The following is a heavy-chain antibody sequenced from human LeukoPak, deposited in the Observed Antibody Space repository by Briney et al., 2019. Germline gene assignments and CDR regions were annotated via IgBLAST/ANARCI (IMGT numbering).Heavy chain of an antibody. CDR1: GFTFSSYG. Sequence: AGGSLRLSCAASGFTFSSYGMHWVRQAPGKGLEWVAVISYDGSNKYYADSVKGRFTISRDNSKNTLYLQMNSLRAEDTAVYYCAKEGYDFWSGYPPYFDYWGQGTLVTVSS. J-gene: IGHJ4*02. CDR2: ISYDGSNK. CDR3: AKEGYDFWSGYPPYFDY. V-gene: IGHV3-30*18. D-gene: IGHD3-3*01.